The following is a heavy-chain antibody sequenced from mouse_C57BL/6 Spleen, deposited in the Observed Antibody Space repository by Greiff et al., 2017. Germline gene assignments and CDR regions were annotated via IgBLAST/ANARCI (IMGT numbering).Heavy chain of an antibody. CDR3: TSDGDEAWFAY. CDR1: GYTFTSYW. V-gene: IGHV1-72*01. D-gene: IGHD3-3*01. Sequence: QVQLQQPGAELVKPGASVKLSCKASGYTFTSYWMHWVKQRPGRGLEWIGRIDPNSGGTKYNEKFTSKATLTVDKPSSTADMQLSSLTSEVSAVYYGTSDGDEAWFAYWGQGPLVTVSA. CDR2: IDPNSGGT. J-gene: IGHJ3*01.